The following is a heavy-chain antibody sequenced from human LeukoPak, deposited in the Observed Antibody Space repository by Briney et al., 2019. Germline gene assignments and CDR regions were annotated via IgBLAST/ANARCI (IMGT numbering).Heavy chain of an antibody. V-gene: IGHV3-49*04. J-gene: IGHJ4*02. D-gene: IGHD6-19*01. Sequence: GGSLRLSCTASGFTFGDYAMSWVRQAPGKGLEWVGFIRSKAYGGTTEYAASVKGRFTISRDDSKSIAYLQMSSLKTEDTAVYYCTSDSSGSIWGQGTLVTVSS. CDR3: TSDSSGSI. CDR1: GFTFGDYA. CDR2: IRSKAYGGTT.